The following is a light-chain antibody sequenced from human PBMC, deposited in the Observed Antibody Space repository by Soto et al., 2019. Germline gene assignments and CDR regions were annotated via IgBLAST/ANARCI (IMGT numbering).Light chain of an antibody. J-gene: IGKJ4*01. CDR1: QSVSSY. V-gene: IGKV3-20*01. CDR2: DAS. Sequence: IVLTQSPGSLSLSPCEIATLSCRAVQSVSSYLAWYQQKPGQAPRLLIYDASSRATGIPDRFSGGGSGTDFTLTISRLEPEDFAVYYCQQFSSYPLTFGGGTKVDI. CDR3: QQFSSYPLT.